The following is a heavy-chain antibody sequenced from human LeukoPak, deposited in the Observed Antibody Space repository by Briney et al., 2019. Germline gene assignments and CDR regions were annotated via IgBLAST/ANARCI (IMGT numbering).Heavy chain of an antibody. CDR3: ARDLRVTTVTTGQDYASDI. Sequence: ASVKVSCKASGYTFTSYYMHWVRQAPGQGLEWMGIINPSGGSTSYAQKFQGRVTMTRDMSTSTVYMELSSLRSEDTAVYYCARDLRVTTVTTGQDYASDIWGQGTMVTVSS. V-gene: IGHV1-46*01. J-gene: IGHJ3*02. CDR2: INPSGGST. D-gene: IGHD4-17*01. CDR1: GYTFTSYY.